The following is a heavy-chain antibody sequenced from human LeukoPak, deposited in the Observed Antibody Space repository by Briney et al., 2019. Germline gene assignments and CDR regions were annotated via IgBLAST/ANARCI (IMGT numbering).Heavy chain of an antibody. V-gene: IGHV3-23*01. CDR2: ISGSGGST. Sequence: GRSLRLLCAACGLIFSSYAMSWVRQAWGKGLEEVSAISGSGGSTYYADSVKGRFTISRDNSKNTLYLQMNSLRAEDTAVYYCAKDLRGYNYGFYFDYWGQGTLVTVSS. D-gene: IGHD5-18*01. CDR3: AKDLRGYNYGFYFDY. CDR1: GLIFSSYA. J-gene: IGHJ4*02.